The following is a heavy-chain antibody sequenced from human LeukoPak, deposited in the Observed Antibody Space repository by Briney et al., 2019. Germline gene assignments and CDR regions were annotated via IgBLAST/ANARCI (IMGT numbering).Heavy chain of an antibody. CDR3: ARDMAGLYSSGWYGGNDY. J-gene: IGHJ4*02. CDR1: GFTFSSYA. D-gene: IGHD6-19*01. CDR2: ISYDGSNK. Sequence: PGRSLRLSCAASGFTFSSYAMHWVRQAPGKGLEWVAVISYDGSNKYYADSVKGRFTISRDNSKNTLYLQTNSLRAEDTAVYYCARDMAGLYSSGWYGGNDYWGQGTLVTVSS. V-gene: IGHV3-30*04.